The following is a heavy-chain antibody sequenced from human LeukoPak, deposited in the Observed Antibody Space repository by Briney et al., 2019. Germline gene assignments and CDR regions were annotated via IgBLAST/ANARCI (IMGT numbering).Heavy chain of an antibody. CDR2: IKYDGSEK. D-gene: IGHD1-14*01. J-gene: IGHJ4*02. CDR3: AKYRQVFRSPFDY. Sequence: GGSLRLSCAASGFSFSTTWMTWVRQAPGKGLEWVANIKYDGSEKYYADSLKGRFTLSRDNARNSLYLQMNSLRAEDTAVYFCAKYRQVFRSPFDYRGQGTLVTVSS. V-gene: IGHV3-7*03. CDR1: GFSFSTTW.